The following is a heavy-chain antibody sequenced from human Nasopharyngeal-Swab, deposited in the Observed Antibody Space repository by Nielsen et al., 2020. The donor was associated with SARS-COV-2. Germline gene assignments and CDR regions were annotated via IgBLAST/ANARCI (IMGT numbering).Heavy chain of an antibody. V-gene: IGHV3-23*01. D-gene: IGHD2/OR15-2a*01. CDR2: ISGSGGST. J-gene: IGHJ2*01. CDR3: AKEGRRTTVITIYWYFDL. Sequence: GGSLRLSCAASGFTFSSHAMSWVRPAPGEGLEWVSAISGSGGSTYYADSVKGRFTISRDNSKNTLYLQMNSLRAEDTAVYYCAKEGRRTTVITIYWYFDLWGRGTLVTVSS. CDR1: GFTFSSHA.